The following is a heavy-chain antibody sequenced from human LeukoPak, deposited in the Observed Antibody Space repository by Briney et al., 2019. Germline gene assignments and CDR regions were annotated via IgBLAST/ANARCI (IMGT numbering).Heavy chain of an antibody. J-gene: IGHJ4*02. CDR3: AKGSSGTASNPVDY. V-gene: IGHV3-23*01. CDR2: INHDEGGT. D-gene: IGHD1-7*01. CDR1: GFTFSSHA. Sequence: GGSLRLSCAASGFTFSSHAMPCVAQPPGKGLDGVSSINHDEGGTYYPDSVKGRLTVSSDHSKITLFLQMNSLRAEDTAMYYCAKGSSGTASNPVDYWGQGTLVTVSS.